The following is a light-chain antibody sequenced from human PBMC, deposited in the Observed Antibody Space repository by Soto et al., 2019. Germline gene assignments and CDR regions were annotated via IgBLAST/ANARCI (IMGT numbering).Light chain of an antibody. CDR2: GTS. J-gene: IGKJ2*01. CDR3: QQYGSSPYT. V-gene: IGKV3-20*01. Sequence: EIVLTQSPGTLSLSPGERATLSCGASQSVDSRYLAWYQQKPGQAPRLLIFGTSNRAAGIPDRFIGGGSGTDFTLTISRLEPEDFAVYFCQQYGSSPYTFGQGTKLEIK. CDR1: QSVDSRY.